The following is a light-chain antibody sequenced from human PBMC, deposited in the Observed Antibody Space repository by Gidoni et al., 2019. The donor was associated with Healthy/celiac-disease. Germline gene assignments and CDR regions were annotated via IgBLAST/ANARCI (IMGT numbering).Light chain of an antibody. V-gene: IGKV3-15*01. J-gene: IGKJ4*01. CDR2: GAS. Sequence: EIVMTQSPATLSVSPGERATLSCRASQSVSSNLAWYQLKPGHAHRLLIYGASPRATGIPARFSGSWSGTEFTLTISSLQSEDFAVYYCQQYNNWPPLTFGGGTKVEIK. CDR3: QQYNNWPPLT. CDR1: QSVSSN.